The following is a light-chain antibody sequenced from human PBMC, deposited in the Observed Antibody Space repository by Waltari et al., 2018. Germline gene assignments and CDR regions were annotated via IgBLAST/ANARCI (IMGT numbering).Light chain of an antibody. V-gene: IGKV1-12*02. CDR1: QAISSW. J-gene: IGKJ3*01. CDR3: QQANTFPFT. CDR2: AAS. Sequence: DIQMTQSPSSVSASVGDSVTLTCRASQAISSWLAWYQQKPGKAPRLLIYAASTLQTGVPSRFSGSGSGTDFSLTISSLQPEDFATYYCQQANTFPFTFGPGTKVDIK.